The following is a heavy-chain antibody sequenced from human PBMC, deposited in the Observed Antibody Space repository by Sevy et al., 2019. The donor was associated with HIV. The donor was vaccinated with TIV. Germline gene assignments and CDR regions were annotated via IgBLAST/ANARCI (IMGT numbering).Heavy chain of an antibody. V-gene: IGHV3-21*04. Sequence: GGSLRLSCAASGFTFNIYSMNWVRQAPGKGLEWVSTISGSSSYIFYADSVKGRFTISRDNSKNTLYLQMNSLRAEDTAVYYCAKDLFSGNYFDYWGQGTLVTVSS. CDR2: ISGSSSYI. D-gene: IGHD1-26*01. J-gene: IGHJ4*02. CDR1: GFTFNIYS. CDR3: AKDLFSGNYFDY.